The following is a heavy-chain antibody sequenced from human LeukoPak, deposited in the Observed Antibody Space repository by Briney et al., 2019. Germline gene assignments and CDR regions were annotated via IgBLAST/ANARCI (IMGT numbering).Heavy chain of an antibody. CDR3: ARVQYSSSPFDY. J-gene: IGHJ4*02. D-gene: IGHD6-6*01. Sequence: GGPLRLSCAASGFTFSSYSMNWVRQAPGKGLEWVSYISSGSSTIYYADSVKGRFTISRDNAKNSLYLQMNSLRAEDTAVYYCARVQYSSSPFDYWGQGTLVTVSS. CDR1: GFTFSSYS. CDR2: ISSGSSTI. V-gene: IGHV3-48*01.